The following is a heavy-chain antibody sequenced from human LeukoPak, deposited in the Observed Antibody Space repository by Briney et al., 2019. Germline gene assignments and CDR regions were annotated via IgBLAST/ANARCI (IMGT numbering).Heavy chain of an antibody. D-gene: IGHD3-10*01. V-gene: IGHV3-43*01. J-gene: IGHJ4*02. CDR1: GFTFDDYT. Sequence: GGSLRLSCAASGFTFDDYTMHWVRQAPGKGLEWVSLISWDGGSTYYADSVKGRFTISRDNSKNSLYLQMNSLRAEDTAVYYCAKDHAVLWFGEFEVVFDYWGQGTLVTVSS. CDR2: ISWDGGST. CDR3: AKDHAVLWFGEFEVVFDY.